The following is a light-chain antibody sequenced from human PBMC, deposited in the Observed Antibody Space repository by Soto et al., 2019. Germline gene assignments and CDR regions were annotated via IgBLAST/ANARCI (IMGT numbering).Light chain of an antibody. Sequence: QSVLTQPASVSGSPGQSITISCNGTSSDVGGHDYVSWYQQHPGKAPKLTIFGVSNRPSGVSNRFSGSKSGNTASLTISGLQAEDEADYYCSSYTDSDSFYVFGSGTKVTVL. CDR2: GVS. J-gene: IGLJ1*01. CDR3: SSYTDSDSFYV. CDR1: SSDVGGHDY. V-gene: IGLV2-14*01.